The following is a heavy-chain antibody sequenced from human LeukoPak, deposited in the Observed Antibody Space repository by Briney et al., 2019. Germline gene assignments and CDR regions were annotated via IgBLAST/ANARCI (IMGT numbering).Heavy chain of an antibody. V-gene: IGHV3-48*04. CDR1: GFTFSSYG. CDR3: ARLAAAGLDY. D-gene: IGHD6-13*01. J-gene: IGHJ4*02. Sequence: PGRSLRLSCAASGFTFSSYGMHWVRQAPGKGLEWVSYISSSGSTIYYADSVKGRFTISRDNAKNSLYLQMNSLRAEDTAVYYCARLAAAGLDYWGQGTLVTVSS. CDR2: ISSSGSTI.